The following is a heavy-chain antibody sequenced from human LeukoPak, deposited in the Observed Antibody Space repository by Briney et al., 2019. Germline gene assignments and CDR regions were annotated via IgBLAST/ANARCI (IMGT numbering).Heavy chain of an antibody. D-gene: IGHD5-12*01. CDR2: IYTSGGT. CDR1: GGSISSYY. V-gene: IGHV4-4*09. J-gene: IGHJ5*02. Sequence: SETLSLTCTVSGGSISSYYWSWIRQPPGKGLEWIGYIYTSGGTNYNPSLKSRVTISVDTSKNQFSLKLSSVTAADTAVYYCARRGSGSWFDPWGQGTLVTVSS. CDR3: ARRGSGSWFDP.